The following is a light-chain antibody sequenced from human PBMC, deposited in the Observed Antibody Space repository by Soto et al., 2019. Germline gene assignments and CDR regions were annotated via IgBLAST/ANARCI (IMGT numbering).Light chain of an antibody. CDR1: QSVRHY. Sequence: EIVLTQSPATLSLSPGERATLSCRASQSVRHYLAWYQQKPGQAPMLLIYDASNRATGIPARFSSSGSGTDFTLTISSLEPEDFAVYYCQQRSNWLITFGQGTRLEIK. V-gene: IGKV3-11*01. J-gene: IGKJ5*01. CDR3: QQRSNWLIT. CDR2: DAS.